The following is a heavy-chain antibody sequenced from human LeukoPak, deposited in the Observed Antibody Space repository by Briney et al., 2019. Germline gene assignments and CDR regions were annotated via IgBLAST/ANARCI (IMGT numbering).Heavy chain of an antibody. J-gene: IGHJ4*02. CDR2: IYYSGST. V-gene: IGHV4-59*01. D-gene: IGHD3-3*01. Sequence: PSETLSLTCTVSGCSISSYYWSWIRQPPGKGLEWIGYIYYSGSTNYNPSLKSRVTISVETSKKQLSLKLTSVTAADTAVYYCARGVPEYSDFWSGYFYYFDYWGQGTLVTVSS. CDR3: ARGVPEYSDFWSGYFYYFDY. CDR1: GCSISSYY.